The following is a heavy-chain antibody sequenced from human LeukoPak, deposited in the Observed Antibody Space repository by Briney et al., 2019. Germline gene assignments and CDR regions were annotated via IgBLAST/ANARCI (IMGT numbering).Heavy chain of an antibody. V-gene: IGHV5-51*01. CDR1: GYSFTSYW. CDR2: IYPGDSDT. Sequence: GESLKISCKGPGYSFTSYWIGWVRQMPGKGLEWMGIIYPGDSDTRYSPSFQGQVTISADKSISTAYLQWSSLKASDTAMYYCSRQGCTTTSCHTIDSWGQGTLVSVSS. D-gene: IGHD2-2*02. J-gene: IGHJ4*02. CDR3: SRQGCTTTSCHTIDS.